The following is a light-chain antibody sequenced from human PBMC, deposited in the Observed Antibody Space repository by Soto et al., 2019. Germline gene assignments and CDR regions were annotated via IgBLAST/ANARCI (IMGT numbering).Light chain of an antibody. J-gene: IGLJ1*01. CDR1: KNDIGVYDF. V-gene: IGLV2-8*01. CDR3: KSYAGSNTYV. CDR2: EVV. Sequence: LTQPPSASVSPGQSVTISCTGTKNDIGVYDFVSWYQHHPGKAPRLIIYEVVQRPSGVPDRFSGSKSGNTASLTVSGLQAADEADYFCKSYAGSNTYVFGSGTRSPS.